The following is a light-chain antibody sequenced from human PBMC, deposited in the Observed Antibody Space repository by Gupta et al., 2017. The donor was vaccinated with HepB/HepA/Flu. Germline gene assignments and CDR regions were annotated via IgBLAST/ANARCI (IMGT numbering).Light chain of an antibody. CDR2: AAS. CDR1: QGITNY. J-gene: IGKJ1*01. V-gene: IGKV1-39*01. CDR3: QQSYSLPWT. Sequence: DIQMTQSTSSLAASVGDRVTITCRASQGITNYLNWYQQRPGRAPKFLIFAASNLRSGVPSRFSGGGYGTDFTLTISSLQPEDFATYYCQQSYSLPWTFGQGTKVEIK.